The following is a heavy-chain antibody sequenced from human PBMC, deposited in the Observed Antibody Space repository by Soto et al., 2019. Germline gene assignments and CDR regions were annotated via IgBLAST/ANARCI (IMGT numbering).Heavy chain of an antibody. CDR1: GGSFSGFY. D-gene: IGHD3-16*01. CDR3: ARVFGYYYYYMDV. V-gene: IGHV4-34*02. Sequence: QVQLEQWGAGLLKPSGTLSLSCVLSGGSFSGFYWSGIRQAPGQGLEWIGDINPSGSTSYNPSLASRVSIAIDTSDNHCSLTVSSVTAADTAVYYCARVFGYYYYYMDVWGKGTTVTVFS. J-gene: IGHJ6*03. CDR2: INPSGST.